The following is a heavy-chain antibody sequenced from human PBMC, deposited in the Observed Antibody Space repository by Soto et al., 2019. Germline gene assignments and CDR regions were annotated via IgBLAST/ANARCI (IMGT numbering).Heavy chain of an antibody. V-gene: IGHV3-30*18. J-gene: IGHJ4*01. Sequence: GGSLRLSCAASGFTFSNYGMHWVRRAPGKGLEWLGSVSHDGSNENYGDSVKGRITISRDNSKNTLYLQMSSLRPEDTAVYYCAKDPNDGSSFSCFFYAPHWGHGTLVTVSA. CDR3: AKDPNDGSSFSCFFYAPH. CDR2: VSHDGSNE. CDR1: GFTFSNYG. D-gene: IGHD3-22*01.